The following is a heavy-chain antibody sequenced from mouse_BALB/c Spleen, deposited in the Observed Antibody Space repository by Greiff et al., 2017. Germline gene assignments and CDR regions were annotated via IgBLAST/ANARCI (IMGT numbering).Heavy chain of an antibody. CDR2: IDPENGNT. D-gene: IGHD1-1*01. Sequence: EVKLMESGAELVRPGALVKLSCKASGFNIKDYYMHWVKQRPEQGLEWIGWIDPENGNTIYDPKFQGKASITADTSSNTAYLQLSSLTSEDTAVYYCARRGTVPYAMDYWGQGTSVTVSS. J-gene: IGHJ4*01. V-gene: IGHV14-1*02. CDR1: GFNIKDYY. CDR3: ARRGTVPYAMDY.